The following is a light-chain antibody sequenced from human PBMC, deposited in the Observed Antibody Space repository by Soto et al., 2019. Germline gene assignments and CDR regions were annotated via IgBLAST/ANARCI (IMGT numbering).Light chain of an antibody. CDR1: QSLSSDS. CDR3: QYYGSSST. J-gene: IGKJ1*01. CDR2: GAS. Sequence: ENVLTQFPGTLSLSPGDRATLSCRASQSLSSDSLAWYQQKPGQAPRLLIYGASSRANGIPDRFSGSGSGTDFTLTISRLEPEDFAVYYCQYYGSSSTFGQGTKVDIK. V-gene: IGKV3-20*01.